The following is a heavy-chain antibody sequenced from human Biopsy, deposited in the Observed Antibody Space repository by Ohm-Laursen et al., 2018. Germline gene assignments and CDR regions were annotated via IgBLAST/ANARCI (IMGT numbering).Heavy chain of an antibody. CDR1: GGSVSSNVAY. V-gene: IGHV4-39*01. D-gene: IGHD3-3*01. J-gene: IGHJ4*02. Sequence: SDTLSLTCTVSGGSVSSNVAYWGWIRQPPGKGLEWIGHIFYSGTTSYNPSHKSRITISVDTSKTQFSLRLSSVTAADTAVYYCARFQAGTIEVYWGQGTLVTVSS. CDR2: IFYSGTT. CDR3: ARFQAGTIEVY.